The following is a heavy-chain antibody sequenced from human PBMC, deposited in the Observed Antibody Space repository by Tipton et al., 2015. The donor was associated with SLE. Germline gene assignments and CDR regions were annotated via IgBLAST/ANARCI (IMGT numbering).Heavy chain of an antibody. J-gene: IGHJ6*02. CDR2: INHSGST. CDR1: GGSISSSSYY. V-gene: IGHV4-39*07. D-gene: IGHD3-3*01. CDR3: ARGKLGTYYDFWSGYYSYGMDV. Sequence: TLSLTCTVSGGSISSSSYYWGWIRQPPGKGLEWIGEINHSGSTNYNPSLKSRVTISVDTSKNQFSLKLSSVTAADTAVYYCARGKLGTYYDFWSGYYSYGMDVWGQGTTVTVSS.